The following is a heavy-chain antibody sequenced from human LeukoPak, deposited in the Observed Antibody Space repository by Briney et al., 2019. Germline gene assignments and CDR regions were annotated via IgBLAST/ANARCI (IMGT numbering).Heavy chain of an antibody. CDR2: ISGSGGST. J-gene: IGHJ3*02. CDR1: GFTFSSYG. V-gene: IGHV3-23*01. Sequence: GGSLRLSCAASGFTFSSYGMNWVRQAPGKGLEWVSAISGSGGSTYYADSVKGRFTISRDNSKNTLYLHMYSLRAEDTAVYYCVLYGDYESPDGFDIWGQGTMVTVSS. D-gene: IGHD4-17*01. CDR3: VLYGDYESPDGFDI.